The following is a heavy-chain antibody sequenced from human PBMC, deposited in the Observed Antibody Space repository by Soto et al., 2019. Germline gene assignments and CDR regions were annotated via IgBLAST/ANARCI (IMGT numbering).Heavy chain of an antibody. CDR2: IFYTGST. CDR1: GASLSGYY. J-gene: IGHJ4*02. V-gene: IGHV4-59*01. CDR3: ARVDWGSFDY. D-gene: IGHD3-9*01. Sequence: TLSLTCTVCGASLSGYYWAWIRQPPGKGLEWIGNIFYTGSTDYNPSLKSRITMSLDTSRSHFSLKIRSVTTADTAVYYCARVDWGSFDYWGQGPLVTVS.